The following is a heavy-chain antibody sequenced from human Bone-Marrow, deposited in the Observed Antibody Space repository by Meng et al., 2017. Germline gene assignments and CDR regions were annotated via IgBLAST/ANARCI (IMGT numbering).Heavy chain of an antibody. D-gene: IGHD1-26*01. J-gene: IGHJ6*02. Sequence: GESLKISCAASGFTFSSYWMHWVRQAPGKGLVWVSRINSDGSSTSYADSVKGRFTISRDNAKNTLYLQMNSLRAEDTAVYYCARDQEWENYYNYGMDVWGQGTTVTVSS. CDR2: INSDGSST. V-gene: IGHV3-74*01. CDR3: ARDQEWENYYNYGMDV. CDR1: GFTFSSYW.